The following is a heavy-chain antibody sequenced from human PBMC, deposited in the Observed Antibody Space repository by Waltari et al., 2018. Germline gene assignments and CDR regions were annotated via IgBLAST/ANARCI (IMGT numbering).Heavy chain of an antibody. Sequence: QVQLVQSGAEVKTPGSSVTVSCKDAGGGFPTFGLYWVRQAPGQGLEWMGGILPTFQKVAYAHEFQGRVSITADDYTGTAYMELTSLRFEDTAVYYCAAGTPLRFFVHWGQGTRVTVSS. CDR1: GGGFPTFG. J-gene: IGHJ4*02. CDR2: ILPTFQKV. CDR3: AAGTPLRFFVH. V-gene: IGHV1-69*01.